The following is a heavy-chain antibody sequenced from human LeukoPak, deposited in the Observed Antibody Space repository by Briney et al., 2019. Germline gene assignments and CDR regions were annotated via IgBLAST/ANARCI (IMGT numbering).Heavy chain of an antibody. CDR1: GFTFSTNA. CDR3: AKEGSPPNYYYMDV. CDR2: ISGSGSFT. J-gene: IGHJ6*03. Sequence: GGSLRLSCAASGFTFSTNAMSWVRQAPGKGLEWVSGISGSGSFTYYADSVQGRFTVSRDNSKNTLYLQMSSPRAEDTAVYYCAKEGSPPNYYYMDVWGKGATVTVSS. D-gene: IGHD6-19*01. V-gene: IGHV3-23*01.